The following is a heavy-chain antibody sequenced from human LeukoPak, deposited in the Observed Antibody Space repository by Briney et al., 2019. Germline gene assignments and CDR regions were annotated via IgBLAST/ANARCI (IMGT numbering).Heavy chain of an antibody. J-gene: IGHJ4*02. D-gene: IGHD3-3*01. V-gene: IGHV3-74*01. CDR3: TRDFDFSSAI. Sequence: GGSLRLSCAASGFTFSSYWTHWVRQAPGKGLVWVSRISPDGSTTGHADSVKGRFTTSRDNAKNALFLQMNSLRAEDTAVYYCTRDFDFSSAIWGQGTLVTVSS. CDR1: GFTFSSYW. CDR2: ISPDGSTT.